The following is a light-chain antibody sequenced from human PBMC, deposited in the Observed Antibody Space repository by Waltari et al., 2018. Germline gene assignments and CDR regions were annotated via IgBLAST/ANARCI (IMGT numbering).Light chain of an antibody. CDR3: QQFNSHPYT. V-gene: IGKV1-9*01. CDR1: QGISSY. CDR2: AAS. J-gene: IGKJ2*01. Sequence: IQLTQSPSSLSASVGVRVTITCRASQGISSYLAWYQQKPGKAPKLLIYAASTLQSGVPSRFSGSGSGSDFTLTISSLQPEDFAIYFCQQFNSHPYTFGQGTKLEI.